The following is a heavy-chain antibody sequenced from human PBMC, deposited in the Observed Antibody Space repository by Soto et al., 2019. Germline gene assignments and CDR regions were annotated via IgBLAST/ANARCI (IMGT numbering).Heavy chain of an antibody. D-gene: IGHD3-9*01. CDR3: ARQADYDILTGWFFDY. V-gene: IGHV4-59*08. J-gene: IGHJ4*02. CDR1: GGSISSYY. Sequence: SETLSLTCTVSGGSISSYYWSWLRQPPGKGLEWIGYIYYSGSTNYNPSLKSRVTISVDTSKNQFSLKLSSVTAADTAVYYCARQADYDILTGWFFDYWGQGTLVTVSS. CDR2: IYYSGST.